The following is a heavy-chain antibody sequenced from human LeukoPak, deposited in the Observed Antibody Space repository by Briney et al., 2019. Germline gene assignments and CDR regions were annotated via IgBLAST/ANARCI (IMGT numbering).Heavy chain of an antibody. D-gene: IGHD3-3*01. J-gene: IGHJ3*02. V-gene: IGHV1-46*01. Sequence: ASVKVSCKASGGTFSSYAISWVRQAPGQGLEWMGIINPSGGSTSYAQKFQGRVTMTRDMSTSTVYMELSSLRSEDTAVYYCARSLTGYYDFWSGTPGAFDIWGQGTMVTVSS. CDR2: INPSGGST. CDR3: ARSLTGYYDFWSGTPGAFDI. CDR1: GGTFSSYA.